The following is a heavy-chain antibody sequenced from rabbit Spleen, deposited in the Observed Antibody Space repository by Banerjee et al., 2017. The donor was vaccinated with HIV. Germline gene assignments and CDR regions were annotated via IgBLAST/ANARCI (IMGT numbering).Heavy chain of an antibody. D-gene: IGHD2-1*01. CDR1: GFSLSNNHV. Sequence: QEQLEESGGGLVKPEGSLTLTYKASGFSLSNNHVMCWVRQAPGKGLEWIGCIYIGSYNTYYASWAKGRFTISKTSSTTVDLKMTSLTVADTATYFCARGSAAMTMVITGFYFNLWGQGTLVTVS. CDR3: ARGSAAMTMVITGFYFNL. J-gene: IGHJ4*01. V-gene: IGHV1S45*01. CDR2: IYIGSYNT.